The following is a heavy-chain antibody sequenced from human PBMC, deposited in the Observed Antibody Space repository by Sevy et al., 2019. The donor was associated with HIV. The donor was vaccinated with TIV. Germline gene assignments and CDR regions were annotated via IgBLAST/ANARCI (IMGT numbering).Heavy chain of an antibody. CDR1: GYTLTELS. CDR2: FDPEDGET. D-gene: IGHD1-20*01. Sequence: ASVKVSCKVSGYTLTELSMHCVRQAPGKGLEWMGGFDPEDGETIYAQKFQGRVTMTEDTSTDTAYMELSSLRSEDTAVYYCATGFITGSRFYYYYGMDVWGQGTTVTVSS. V-gene: IGHV1-24*01. J-gene: IGHJ6*02. CDR3: ATGFITGSRFYYYYGMDV.